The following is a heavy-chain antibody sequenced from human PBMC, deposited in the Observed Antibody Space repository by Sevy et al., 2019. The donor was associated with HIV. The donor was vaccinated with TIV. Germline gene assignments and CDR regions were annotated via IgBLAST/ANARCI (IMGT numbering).Heavy chain of an antibody. CDR1: TFRVIDNY. Sequence: GGSLRLSCAASTFRVIDNYMSWVRQAPGKGLEWVANINPDGSKIYYADSVKGRFTISRDSAKNSVFLQMTSLRAEDTAVYYCVRAIQLAASYWGQGMLVTVSS. V-gene: IGHV3-7*01. D-gene: IGHD2-15*01. CDR3: VRAIQLAASY. CDR2: INPDGSKI. J-gene: IGHJ4*02.